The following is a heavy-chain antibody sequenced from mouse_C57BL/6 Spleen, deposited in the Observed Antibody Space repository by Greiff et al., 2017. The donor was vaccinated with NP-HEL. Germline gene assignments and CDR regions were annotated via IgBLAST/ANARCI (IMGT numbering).Heavy chain of an antibody. CDR1: GFTFSSYG. D-gene: IGHD1-1*01. CDR3: ARDPVVARWYFDV. Sequence: EVQLVESGGDLVKPGGSLKLSCAASGFTFSSYGMSWVRQTPDKRLEWVATISSGGSYTYYPDSVKGRFTISRDNAKNTLYLQMSSLKSEDTAMYYCARDPVVARWYFDVWGTGTTVTVSS. CDR2: ISSGGSYT. V-gene: IGHV5-6*01. J-gene: IGHJ1*03.